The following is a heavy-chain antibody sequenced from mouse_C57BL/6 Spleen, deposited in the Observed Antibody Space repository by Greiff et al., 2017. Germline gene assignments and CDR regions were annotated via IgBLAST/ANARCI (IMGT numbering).Heavy chain of an antibody. Sequence: QVQLQQPGAELVKPGASVKMSCKASGYTFTSYWITWVKQRPGQGLEWIGDIYPGSGSTNYNEKFKSKATLTVDTSSSTAYMQLSSLTSEDSAVYYCARGPPSYDSNCVVAYWGQGTLVTVSA. D-gene: IGHD2-5*01. CDR2: IYPGSGST. V-gene: IGHV1-55*01. J-gene: IGHJ3*01. CDR1: GYTFTSYW. CDR3: ARGPPSYDSNCVVAY.